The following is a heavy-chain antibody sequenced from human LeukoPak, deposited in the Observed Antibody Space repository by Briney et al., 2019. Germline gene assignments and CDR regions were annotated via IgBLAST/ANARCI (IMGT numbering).Heavy chain of an antibody. Sequence: ASVKVSCKASGYAFTGYYMHWVRQAPGQGLEWMGWINPDSGGTNYAQKFQGRVTMTRDTSISTAYMELSRLRSDDAAVYYCARDIHPPLDEAMYYDFWRGIFDPRGQGTLVTVSS. J-gene: IGHJ5*02. V-gene: IGHV1-2*02. CDR1: GYAFTGYY. CDR2: INPDSGGT. CDR3: ARDIHPPLDEAMYYDFWRGIFDP. D-gene: IGHD3-3*01.